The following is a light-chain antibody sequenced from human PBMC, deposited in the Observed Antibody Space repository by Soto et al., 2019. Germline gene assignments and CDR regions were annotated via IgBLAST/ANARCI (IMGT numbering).Light chain of an antibody. CDR3: QSYDSSLSGSI. Sequence: QSVLTQPPSVSGAPGQRVTISCTGSSSNIGAGYDVHWYQQPPGTAPKLLIYGNINRPSGVPDRFSGSKSGTSASLAITGLQAEDEADYYCQSYDSSLSGSIFGGGTKLTVL. CDR1: SSNIGAGYD. V-gene: IGLV1-40*01. CDR2: GNI. J-gene: IGLJ2*01.